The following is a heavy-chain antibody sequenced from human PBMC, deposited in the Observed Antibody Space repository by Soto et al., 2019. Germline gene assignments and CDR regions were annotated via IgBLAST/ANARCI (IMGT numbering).Heavy chain of an antibody. CDR1: GGTFSGYT. J-gene: IGHJ3*02. D-gene: IGHD2-15*01. CDR2: IIPILGMS. Sequence: QVQLVQSGAEVKKPGSSVKVSCTSSGGTFSGYTFSWVRQAPGQGLEWIGRIIPILGMSNYAQKFQGRVTVTADKSTSTAYMELGSLTSEDTAVYYCATVYCSGGSCFREDAFDIWGQGTMVTVSS. CDR3: ATVYCSGGSCFREDAFDI. V-gene: IGHV1-69*02.